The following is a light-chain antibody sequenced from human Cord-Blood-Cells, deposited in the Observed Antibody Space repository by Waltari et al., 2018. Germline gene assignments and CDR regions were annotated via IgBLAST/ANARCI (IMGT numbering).Light chain of an antibody. J-gene: IGKJ1*01. Sequence: DIQMTQSPSTLSASVGDRVTITCRASQSISSWLAWYQQKPGKAPKLLIYKASSLESGVPSRFSGSGSVTEFTLTISSLQPDDFATYYCQQYNSYSWTVGQGTKVESK. CDR1: QSISSW. CDR2: KAS. CDR3: QQYNSYSWT. V-gene: IGKV1-5*03.